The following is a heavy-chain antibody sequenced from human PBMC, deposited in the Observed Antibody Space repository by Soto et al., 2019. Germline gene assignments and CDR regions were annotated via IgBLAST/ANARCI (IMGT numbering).Heavy chain of an antibody. J-gene: IGHJ3*01. D-gene: IGHD3-9*01. CDR2: INAANGHT. Sequence: QVQLVQSGAEVKKSGASVKVSCKTSGYTFSNYAIQWVRQAPGQGLEWIGWINAANGHTKYSQKFQGRVTLSRDTSATTAYLDVSDLRSEDTAVYYCAVTAYDILASSIEAFDLWGRGTVVTVSP. CDR3: AVTAYDILASSIEAFDL. CDR1: GYTFSNYA. V-gene: IGHV1-3*01.